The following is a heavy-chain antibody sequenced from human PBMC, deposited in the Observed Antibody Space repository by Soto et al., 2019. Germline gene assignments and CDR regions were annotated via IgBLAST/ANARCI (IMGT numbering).Heavy chain of an antibody. CDR3: ARELVRSPLWFGELSEGAFDI. CDR2: ISSSSTI. V-gene: IGHV3-48*02. D-gene: IGHD3-10*01. Sequence: GGSLRLSCAASGFTFSSYSMNWVRQAPGKGLEWVSYISSSSTIYYADSVKGRFTISRDNAKNSLYLQMNSLRDEDTAVYYCARELVRSPLWFGELSEGAFDIWGQGTMVTVSS. J-gene: IGHJ3*02. CDR1: GFTFSSYS.